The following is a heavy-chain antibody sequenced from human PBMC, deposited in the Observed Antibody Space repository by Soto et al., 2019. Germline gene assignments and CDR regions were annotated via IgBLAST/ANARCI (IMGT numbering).Heavy chain of an antibody. CDR1: GGSISSYH. CDR2: TSNSAPT. Sequence: SETLSLTCTASGGSISSYHWSWIRQSPGKGLEWIGYTSNSAPTIYNPSLKSRVTISADTSKNQFSLRLSSVTAADTAVYFCARQFRDVYNAVEYWGQGALVTISS. V-gene: IGHV4-59*08. CDR3: ARQFRDVYNAVEY. J-gene: IGHJ4*02. D-gene: IGHD1-1*01.